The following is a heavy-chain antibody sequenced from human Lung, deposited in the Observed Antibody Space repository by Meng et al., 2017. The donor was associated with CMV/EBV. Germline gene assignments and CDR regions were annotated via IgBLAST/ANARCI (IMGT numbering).Heavy chain of an antibody. D-gene: IGHD2-21*02. V-gene: IGHV3-9*01. J-gene: IGHJ6*04. CDR1: GFTFDDFA. Sequence: SLKISCTASGFTFDDFAMHWVRQTPGEGLEWVSGFSGNTGFIAYADSVKGRFTISRDNAKKTLSLQMDSLRPEDTGLYYCAEGGGERVTFDARAVWGTGTXVNVAS. CDR2: FSGNTGFI. CDR3: AEGGGERVTFDARAV.